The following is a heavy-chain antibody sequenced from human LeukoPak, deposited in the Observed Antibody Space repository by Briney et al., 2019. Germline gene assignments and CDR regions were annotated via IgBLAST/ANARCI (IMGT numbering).Heavy chain of an antibody. Sequence: SETLSLTCAVSGGSISNYYWTWIRQPPGKGLEWLGFIYNAATTNYNPSLKSRVTISVDTSKNQFSLKLSSVTAADTAVYYCARDSPLYGGKGGAWFDPWGQGTLVTVSS. CDR2: IYNAATT. D-gene: IGHD4-23*01. J-gene: IGHJ5*02. CDR3: ARDSPLYGGKGGAWFDP. CDR1: GGSISNYY. V-gene: IGHV4-59*01.